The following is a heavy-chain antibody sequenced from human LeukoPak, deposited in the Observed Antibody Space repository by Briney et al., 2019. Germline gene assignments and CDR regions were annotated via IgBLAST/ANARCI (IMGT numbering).Heavy chain of an antibody. D-gene: IGHD6-13*01. Sequence: GGSLSLSCAASGVTFSSYIMNWVRQAPGKGLEWGSSISSSSSYIYYADSVKGRFTISRDNAKHTLYLQMNSLRAEDTAVYYCARDPTRRSWHYFDYWGQGTLVTVSS. J-gene: IGHJ4*02. CDR2: ISSSSSYI. CDR3: ARDPTRRSWHYFDY. CDR1: GVTFSSYI. V-gene: IGHV3-21*01.